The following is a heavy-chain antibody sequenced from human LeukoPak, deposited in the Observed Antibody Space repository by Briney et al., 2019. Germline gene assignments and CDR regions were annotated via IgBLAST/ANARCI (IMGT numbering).Heavy chain of an antibody. J-gene: IGHJ4*02. Sequence: PSETLSLTCTVSGGSITSNSYYWGWIRQSPGKGLEWIGSIYYSGNTYYSPSLKGRVTMSVDTSKGQLSLKLSSVTAADTAVYFCARLWSGYRPPDCWGQGTLVTVSS. V-gene: IGHV4-39*01. CDR2: IYYSGNT. CDR3: ARLWSGYRPPDC. CDR1: GGSITSNSYY. D-gene: IGHD3-3*01.